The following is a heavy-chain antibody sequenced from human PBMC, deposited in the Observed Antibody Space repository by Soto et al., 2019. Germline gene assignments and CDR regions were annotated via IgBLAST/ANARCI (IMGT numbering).Heavy chain of an antibody. CDR3: AKTGVSMVRGVPQGFDH. CDR2: ISFDGRNE. Sequence: QMQLEESGGGVVQPGRSLRLSCAASGFAFKNYGMHWVRQAPGKGLEWVAFISFDGRNEYYGESVKGRFSISRDNSKNMLFLQMDSLRHEDTALYYCAKTGVSMVRGVPQGFDHWGQGKLVTVSS. CDR1: GFAFKNYG. V-gene: IGHV3-30*18. D-gene: IGHD3-10*01. J-gene: IGHJ4*02.